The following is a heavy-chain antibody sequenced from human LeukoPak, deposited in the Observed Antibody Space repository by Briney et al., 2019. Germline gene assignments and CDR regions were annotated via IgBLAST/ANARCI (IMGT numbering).Heavy chain of an antibody. J-gene: IGHJ3*02. CDR3: ARIYDFWSCYFSPLGAFDI. CDR2: IYYSGST. Sequence: PSETLSLTCTVSGGSISSSSYYWGWIRQPPGKGLEWIVSIYYSGSTYYNPSLKSRFTISVDTSKHQFSLNLSSVTAADTAVYYCARIYDFWSCYFSPLGAFDIWGQGTMLTVSS. V-gene: IGHV4-39*01. D-gene: IGHD3-3*01. CDR1: GGSISSSSYY.